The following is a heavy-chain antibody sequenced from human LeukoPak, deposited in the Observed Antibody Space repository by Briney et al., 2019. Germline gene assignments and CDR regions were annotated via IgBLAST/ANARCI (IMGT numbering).Heavy chain of an antibody. Sequence: AGGSLRLSCAASGFIFTSYTMHWVRQAPGKGLEWVAVISYDGSNKYYAASVLGRFTISRDNSKNTVSLQMNSLRTVDTAVYYCARGALYMHYFDYWGWGQGTLVTVSS. J-gene: IGHJ4*02. V-gene: IGHV3-30-3*01. CDR2: ISYDGSNK. CDR1: GFIFTSYT. D-gene: IGHD3-9*01. CDR3: ARGALYMHYFDYWG.